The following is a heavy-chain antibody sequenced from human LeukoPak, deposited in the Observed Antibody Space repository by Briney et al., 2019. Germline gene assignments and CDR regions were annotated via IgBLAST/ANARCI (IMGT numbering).Heavy chain of an antibody. CDR1: GYSFSSHY. CDR2: INPNGGTT. J-gene: IGHJ5*02. CDR3: ARGGFGLGVGATRGLNWFDP. Sequence: ASVKVSCKSSGYSFSSHYIHWVRQAPGQGLEWMGRINPNGGTTTSAQKFQGRVTITRDTSTSTVYMERRSLRSEDTAVYYCARGGFGLGVGATRGLNWFDPWGQGTLVTVSS. D-gene: IGHD1-26*01. V-gene: IGHV1-46*01.